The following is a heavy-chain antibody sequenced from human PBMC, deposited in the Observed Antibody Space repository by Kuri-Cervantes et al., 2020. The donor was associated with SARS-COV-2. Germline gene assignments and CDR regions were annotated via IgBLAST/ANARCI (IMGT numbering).Heavy chain of an antibody. CDR2: SGIGGYT. CDR1: GFTVSSNY. D-gene: IGHD6-13*01. CDR3: VGHGSSSI. J-gene: IGHJ4*02. Sequence: GGSLRLSCAISGFTVSSNYMSWVRQAPGKGLEWVSDISGIGGYTYYADFVKGRFTTSRDDSKNTLYVHMNNLRVDDMAVYYCVGHGSSSIWGQGTLVTVSS. V-gene: IGHV3-53*05.